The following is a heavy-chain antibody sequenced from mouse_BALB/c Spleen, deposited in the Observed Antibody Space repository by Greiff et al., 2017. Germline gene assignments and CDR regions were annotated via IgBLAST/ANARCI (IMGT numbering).Heavy chain of an antibody. CDR2: ISSGGSYT. D-gene: IGHD3-1*01. CDR3: ARQGATDWYFDV. Sequence: EVQGVESGGGLVKPGGSLKLSCAASGFTFSSYTMSWVRQTPEKRLEWVATISSGGSYTYYPDTVKGRFTISRDNAKNTLYLQMSSLKSEDTAMYYGARQGATDWYFDVWGAGTTVTVSS. V-gene: IGHV5-6-4*01. CDR1: GFTFSSYT. J-gene: IGHJ1*01.